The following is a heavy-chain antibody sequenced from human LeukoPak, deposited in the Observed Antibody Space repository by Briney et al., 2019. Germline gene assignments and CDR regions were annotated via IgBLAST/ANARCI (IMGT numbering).Heavy chain of an antibody. Sequence: ASVKVSCKASGYTFTGYYIHWVRQAPGQGLEWMGWISAYNGNTNYAQKLQGRVTMTTDTSTSTAYMELRSLRPDDTAVYYCARGTYYAILTGFRTHRPFDYWGQGTLVTVSS. V-gene: IGHV1-18*04. D-gene: IGHD3-9*01. CDR2: ISAYNGNT. CDR1: GYTFTGYY. J-gene: IGHJ4*02. CDR3: ARGTYYAILTGFRTHRPFDY.